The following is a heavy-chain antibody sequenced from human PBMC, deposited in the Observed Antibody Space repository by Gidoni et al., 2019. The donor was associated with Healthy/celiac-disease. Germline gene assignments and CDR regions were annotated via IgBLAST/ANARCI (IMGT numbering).Heavy chain of an antibody. CDR2: IYHLGST. Sequence: QLQLQESGSGLVKPSQPLSLTCPFSVGSISSGGYSWSWIRQPPGKGLEWIGYIYHLGSTYYNPSPKSRVTISVDRSKNQFSLKLSSVTAADTAVYYCARCVDDSSGYYGGPFDPWGQGTLVTVSS. J-gene: IGHJ5*02. V-gene: IGHV4-30-2*01. D-gene: IGHD3-22*01. CDR1: VGSISSGGYS. CDR3: ARCVDDSSGYYGGPFDP.